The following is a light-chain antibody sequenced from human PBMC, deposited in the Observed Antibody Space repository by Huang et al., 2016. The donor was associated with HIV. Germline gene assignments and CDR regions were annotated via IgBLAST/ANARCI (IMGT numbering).Light chain of an antibody. J-gene: IGKJ3*01. CDR1: QTILHDSDSRNY. Sequence: DIVMTQSPDSLAVSLGERATINCKSSQTILHDSDSRNYLAWYQQKPGQPPKLLIHWESIRKSGVPDRLIGSGSGTDFTLTIRSLQAEDVAVYYCQQYYSSPFTFGPGTNVDI. CDR2: WES. CDR3: QQYYSSPFT. V-gene: IGKV4-1*01.